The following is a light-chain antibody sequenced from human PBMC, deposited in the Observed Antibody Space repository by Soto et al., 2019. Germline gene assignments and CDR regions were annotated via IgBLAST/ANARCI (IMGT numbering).Light chain of an antibody. CDR3: QQYNNWPPWYT. V-gene: IGKV3-15*01. CDR2: GAS. CDR1: QSVSSN. Sequence: EIVMTQSPATLSVSPGERATLSCRASQSVSSNLAWYQQKPGQAPRLLIYGASTRATGIPARFRGSGSGTEFTLTISSLQSEDFAVYYRQQYNNWPPWYTFGQGTKLEIK. J-gene: IGKJ2*01.